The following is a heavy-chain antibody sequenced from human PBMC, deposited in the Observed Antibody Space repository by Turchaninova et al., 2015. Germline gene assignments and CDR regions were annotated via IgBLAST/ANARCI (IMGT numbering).Heavy chain of an antibody. Sequence: EVRLGETGGGLIESGGPLRLYGSAVGSTVSSNYMSWVRPDSGMVLEWVTVISSGCNTSHADSLKCRFTISRDNSKNTLYLQMNSLRAEDTAVYYCARGYCTDGVCYSGLAFDIWGQGTMVTVSS. J-gene: IGHJ3*02. CDR2: ISSGCNT. D-gene: IGHD2-8*01. CDR1: GSTVSSNY. V-gene: IGHV3-53*02. CDR3: ARGYCTDGVCYSGLAFDI.